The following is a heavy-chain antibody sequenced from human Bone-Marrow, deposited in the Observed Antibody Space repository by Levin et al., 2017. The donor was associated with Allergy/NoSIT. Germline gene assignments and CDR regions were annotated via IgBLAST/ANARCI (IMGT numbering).Heavy chain of an antibody. J-gene: IGHJ4*02. CDR1: GYLFHAYH. V-gene: IGHV1-2*02. CDR2: INPNSGAT. CDR3: ARDGVTATDV. D-gene: IGHD3-10*01. Sequence: GESLKISCKTSGYLFHAYHVHWMRQAPGQGLEWMGYINPNSGATYYAQKFQDRVAMTSDTSITTAYMELSRLSSDDTAMYYCARDGVTATDVWGQGTLVTVSS.